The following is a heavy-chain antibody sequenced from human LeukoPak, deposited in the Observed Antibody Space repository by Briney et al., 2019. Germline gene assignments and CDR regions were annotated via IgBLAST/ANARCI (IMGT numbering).Heavy chain of an antibody. CDR1: GFTFSRHG. CDR2: ISGSGVST. J-gene: IGHJ4*02. D-gene: IGHD1-26*01. CDR3: ASALRIYYYFDY. V-gene: IGHV3-23*01. Sequence: GGSLRLSCAASGFTFSRHGMSWVRQAPGKGLEWVSSISGSGVSTYYADSVKGRFTISRDNSKNTLYLQMNSLRAEDTAVYYCASALRIYYYFDYWGQGTLVTVSS.